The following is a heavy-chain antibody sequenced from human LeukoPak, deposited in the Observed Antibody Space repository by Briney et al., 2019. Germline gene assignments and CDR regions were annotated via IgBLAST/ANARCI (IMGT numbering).Heavy chain of an antibody. Sequence: GGSPRLSCAASGFIVSSIYISWVRQAPGKGLEWVSVIYTGGSTYYAESVKGRFTISRDDSKNTVYLQMNSLRGEDTAVYYCVVDRYCSGGSCSDAFDLWGQGTRVSVSS. CDR1: GFIVSSIY. D-gene: IGHD2-15*01. CDR2: IYTGGST. CDR3: VVDRYCSGGSCSDAFDL. J-gene: IGHJ3*01. V-gene: IGHV3-53*01.